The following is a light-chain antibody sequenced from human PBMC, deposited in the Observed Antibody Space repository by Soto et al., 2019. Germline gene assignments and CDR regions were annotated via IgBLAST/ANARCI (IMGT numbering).Light chain of an antibody. V-gene: IGLV2-14*01. CDR1: SSEFGGFNY. J-gene: IGLJ1*01. CDR3: SSYTSASTLCV. CDR2: DVN. Sequence: QSVLTQPASVSGSPGQSITISCTGTSSEFGGFNYVSWYQQHPGKAPKLMIYDVNNRPSGVSYRFSGSKSGNTASLTISGLQAEDEADYYCSSYTSASTLCVFGTGTKVTVL.